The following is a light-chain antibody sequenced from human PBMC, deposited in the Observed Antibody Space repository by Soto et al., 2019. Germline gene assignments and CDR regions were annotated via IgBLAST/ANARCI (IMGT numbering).Light chain of an antibody. CDR1: NSNIGSNA. CDR3: AAWDDSLSGPV. CDR2: NNN. V-gene: IGLV1-44*01. J-gene: IGLJ1*01. Sequence: QSVLTQPPSASGTPGQRVTSSCSGSNSNIGSNAVNWYQQLPGTAPRLLIYNNNQRPSGVPDRFSGSKSGTSASLAISGLQSEHEADYYCAAWDDSLSGPVFGTGTKVTVL.